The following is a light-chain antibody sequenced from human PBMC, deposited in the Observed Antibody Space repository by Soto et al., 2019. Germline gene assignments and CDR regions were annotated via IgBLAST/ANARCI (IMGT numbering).Light chain of an antibody. CDR2: AAS. V-gene: IGKV1-39*01. CDR3: QQTYSTPRT. CDR1: QSISNY. J-gene: IGKJ1*01. Sequence: DIQMTQSPSSLSASVGDRFIITCRASQSISNYLNWYQQKPGKAPKLLISAASSLQGGVPSSFSGSGSGTDFTLTISSLQPEDFATYYCQQTYSTPRTFGQGTKVDIK.